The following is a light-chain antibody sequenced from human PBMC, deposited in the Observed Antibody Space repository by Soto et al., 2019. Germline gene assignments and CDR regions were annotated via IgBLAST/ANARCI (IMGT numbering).Light chain of an antibody. CDR1: QSVSSN. CDR3: QQYNNWPPYT. CDR2: GAS. Sequence: EIVMTQSPATLSVSPGERATLSCRASQSVSSNLAWYQQKPGQAPRLLIYGASTRATGIPARCSGSGSGTEFTLNISSMQSEYFAVYYSQQYNNWPPYTFGQGNKLEI. V-gene: IGKV3-15*01. J-gene: IGKJ2*01.